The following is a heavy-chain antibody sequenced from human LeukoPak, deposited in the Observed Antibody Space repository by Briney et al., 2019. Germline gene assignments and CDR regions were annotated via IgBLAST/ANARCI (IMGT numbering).Heavy chain of an antibody. CDR2: INPNSGGT. Sequence: ASVKVSCKASGYTFTGYYMHWVRQAPGQGLEWMGWINPNSGGTKYAQKFQGRVTMTRDTSISTAYMELSRLRSDDTAVYYCARDTTGYYNWFDPWGQGTLVTVSS. D-gene: IGHD3-9*01. CDR3: ARDTTGYYNWFDP. J-gene: IGHJ5*02. CDR1: GYTFTGYY. V-gene: IGHV1-2*02.